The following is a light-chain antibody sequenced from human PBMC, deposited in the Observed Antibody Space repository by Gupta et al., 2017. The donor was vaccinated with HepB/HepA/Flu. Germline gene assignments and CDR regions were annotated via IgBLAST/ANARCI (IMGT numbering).Light chain of an antibody. CDR2: SAS. V-gene: IGKV1-39*01. CDR1: QSIARY. CDR3: QQGFTLPWT. J-gene: IGKJ1*01. Sequence: DIQMTQSPSSLSASLGDRVTITCRASQSIARYLNWYEQRPGKAPKLLISSASSLQSGVPSRFSGSGSGTEFSLTISSLRSEDSTTYYCQQGFTLPWTFGQGTKVEI.